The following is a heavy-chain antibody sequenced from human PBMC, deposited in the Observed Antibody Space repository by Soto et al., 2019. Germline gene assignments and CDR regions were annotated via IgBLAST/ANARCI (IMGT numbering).Heavy chain of an antibody. CDR2: IIPILGIA. J-gene: IGHJ3*02. CDR1: GGTFSSYS. D-gene: IGHD3-10*01. Sequence: EASVKFSCKASGGTFSSYSISWVRQAPGQGLDCIGRIIPILGIANYAQKFQGRVTITADKSTSTAYMELSSLRSEDTAVYYCARVRGGVVGSAHEKHDDFDMSGQGTMVTVSS. V-gene: IGHV1-69*02. CDR3: ARVRGGVVGSAHEKHDDFDM.